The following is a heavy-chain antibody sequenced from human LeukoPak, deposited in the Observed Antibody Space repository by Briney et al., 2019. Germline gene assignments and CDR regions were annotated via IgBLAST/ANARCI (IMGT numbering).Heavy chain of an antibody. J-gene: IGHJ4*02. CDR3: ARVLRFGEPLLVH. CDR1: GYTFTSYD. Sequence: GASVKVSCKASGYTFTSYDINWVRQATGQGLEWMGWMNPNSGNTGYAQKFQGRVTITRNTSISTAYMELSSLRSEDTAVYYCARVLRFGEPLLVHWGQGTLVTVSS. V-gene: IGHV1-8*03. CDR2: MNPNSGNT. D-gene: IGHD3-10*01.